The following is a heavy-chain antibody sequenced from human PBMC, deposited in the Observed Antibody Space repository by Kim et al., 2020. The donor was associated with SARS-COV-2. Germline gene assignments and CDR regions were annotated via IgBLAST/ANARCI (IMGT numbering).Heavy chain of an antibody. CDR2: IYYSGST. V-gene: IGHV4-59*13. J-gene: IGHJ6*02. Sequence: SETLSLTCTVSGGSISSYYWSWIRQPPGKGLDWIGYIYYSGSTNYNPSLNSRFTISVDTSKNQFSLKLSSVTAADTAVYYCARAIRGSSTLRYYYYGMDVWGQGTTVTVSS. CDR3: ARAIRGSSTLRYYYYGMDV. D-gene: IGHD6-6*01. CDR1: GGSISSYY.